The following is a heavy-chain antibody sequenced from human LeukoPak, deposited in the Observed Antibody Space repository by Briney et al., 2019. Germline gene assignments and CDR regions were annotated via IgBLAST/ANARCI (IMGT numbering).Heavy chain of an antibody. J-gene: IGHJ4*02. Sequence: GGSLRLSCVVSGFTFSGYWMSWVRQAPREGLEWVANINEDGSEKYYVDSVKGRFTISRDNAKNSVYLQMNSLRAEDTAVYYCAASIGGRGDYWGQGTPVTVSS. D-gene: IGHD3-16*01. CDR3: AASIGGRGDY. CDR1: GFTFSGYW. V-gene: IGHV3-7*01. CDR2: INEDGSEK.